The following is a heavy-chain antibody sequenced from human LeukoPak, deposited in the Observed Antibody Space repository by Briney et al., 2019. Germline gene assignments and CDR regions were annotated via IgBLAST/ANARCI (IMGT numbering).Heavy chain of an antibody. Sequence: GGSLRLSCAASGFIFEDYGMTWVRQAPGKGLKWVSGINGNGGSRGYAASVKGRFTISRDNANNSLYLQMNSLRAEDTALYYCARGSSFHNYWGQGTLVTVSS. CDR3: ARGSSFHNY. CDR2: INGNGGSR. D-gene: IGHD6-6*01. J-gene: IGHJ4*02. CDR1: GFIFEDYG. V-gene: IGHV3-20*04.